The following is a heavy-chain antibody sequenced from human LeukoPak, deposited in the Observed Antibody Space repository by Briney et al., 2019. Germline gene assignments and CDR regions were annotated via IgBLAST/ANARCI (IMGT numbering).Heavy chain of an antibody. CDR1: GFTFSSYE. V-gene: IGHV3-48*01. Sequence: PGGSLRLSCAASGFTFSSYEMNWDRQAPGKGLEWVSYISSSSSTIYYADSVKGRFTISRDNAKNSLYLQMNSLRAEDTAVYYCARIDYSNYGPFDYWGQGTLVTVSS. CDR2: ISSSSSTI. CDR3: ARIDYSNYGPFDY. J-gene: IGHJ4*02. D-gene: IGHD4-11*01.